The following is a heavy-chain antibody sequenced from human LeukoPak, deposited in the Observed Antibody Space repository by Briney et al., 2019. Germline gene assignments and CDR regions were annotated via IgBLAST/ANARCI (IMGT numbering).Heavy chain of an antibody. CDR3: AKDQGIVATTFDY. V-gene: IGHV3-30*18. D-gene: IGHD5-12*01. CDR2: ISYGGSNK. CDR1: GFTFSSYG. J-gene: IGHJ4*02. Sequence: PGRSLRLSCAASGFTFSSYGMHWVRQAPGKGLEWVAVISYGGSNKYYADSVKGRFTISRDNSKNTLYLQMNSLRAEDTAVYYCAKDQGIVATTFDYWGQGTLVTVSS.